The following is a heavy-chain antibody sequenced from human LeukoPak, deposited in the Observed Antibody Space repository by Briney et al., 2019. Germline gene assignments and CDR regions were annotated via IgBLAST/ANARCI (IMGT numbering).Heavy chain of an antibody. D-gene: IGHD2-15*01. Sequence: PSETLSLTCTVSVGSLCSRGDYWGWIRQPPGKGLEWIGSIYYSGSTYYNPSLKSRVTISVDTSKNQFSLKLSSVTAADTAVYYCARQLGGGYQYGNYGGHGTLVTVSS. V-gene: IGHV4-39*01. CDR2: IYYSGST. CDR3: ARQLGGGYQYGNY. CDR1: VGSLCSRGDY. J-gene: IGHJ2*01.